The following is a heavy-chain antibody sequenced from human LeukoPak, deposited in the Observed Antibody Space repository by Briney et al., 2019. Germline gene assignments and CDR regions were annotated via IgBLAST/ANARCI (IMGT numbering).Heavy chain of an antibody. D-gene: IGHD6-13*01. J-gene: IGHJ5*02. CDR1: GFTFSSYS. CDR2: ISTSSSYI. CDR3: AKDSKVAAGKNH. Sequence: GGSLRLSCAASGFTFSSYSMNWVRQAPGKGLEWVSFISTSSSYIHNADSVKGRFTISRDNAENSLYLQMNSLRAEDTAVYYCAKDSKVAAGKNHWGQGTLVTVSS. V-gene: IGHV3-21*04.